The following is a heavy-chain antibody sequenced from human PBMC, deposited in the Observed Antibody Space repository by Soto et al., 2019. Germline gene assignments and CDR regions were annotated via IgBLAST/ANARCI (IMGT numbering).Heavy chain of an antibody. J-gene: IGHJ6*02. D-gene: IGHD3-3*01. V-gene: IGHV3-7*01. CDR3: ARGGGGWYYDFWSGYKGEGSYYYGMDV. CDR1: GFTFSSYW. CDR2: IKQDGSEK. Sequence: PGGSLRLSCAASGFTFSSYWMSWVRQAPGKGLEWVANIKQDGSEKYYVDSVKGRFTISRDNAKNSLYLQMNSLRAEDTAVYYCARGGGGWYYDFWSGYKGEGSYYYGMDVWGQGTTVTVSS.